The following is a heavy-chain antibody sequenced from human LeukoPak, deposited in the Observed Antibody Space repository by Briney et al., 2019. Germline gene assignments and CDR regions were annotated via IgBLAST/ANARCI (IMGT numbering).Heavy chain of an antibody. CDR1: GFTFSSYS. D-gene: IGHD5-12*01. J-gene: IGHJ6*03. CDR3: ARSGLSAYYMDV. V-gene: IGHV3-21*01. Sequence: GGSLRLSCAASGFTFSSYSMNWVRQAPGKGLEWVSSISSSSSYIYYADSVKGRFTISRDNAKNSLYLQMNSLRAEDTAVYYCARSGLSAYYMDVWGKGTTVTISS. CDR2: ISSSSSYI.